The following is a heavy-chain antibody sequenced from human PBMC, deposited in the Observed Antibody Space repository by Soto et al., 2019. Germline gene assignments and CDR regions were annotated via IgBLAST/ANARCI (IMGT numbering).Heavy chain of an antibody. CDR1: GYSFTTYW. Sequence: GESLKISCKGSGYSFTTYWIAWVRQMPGKGLEWMGIIYPGDSDTRYRPSFQGQVTISADKSISTAYLQWSSLKASDTAIYYCARSRHLGDFYYYAMDVWGQGTTVTVSS. V-gene: IGHV5-51*01. CDR3: ARSRHLGDFYYYAMDV. CDR2: IYPGDSDT. J-gene: IGHJ6*02. D-gene: IGHD3-10*01.